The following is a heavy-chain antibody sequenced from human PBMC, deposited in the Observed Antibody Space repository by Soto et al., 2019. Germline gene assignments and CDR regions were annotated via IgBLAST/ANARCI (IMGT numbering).Heavy chain of an antibody. D-gene: IGHD3-16*01. CDR2: IYHSGST. J-gene: IGHJ6*03. CDR3: ARNELGDYYYYMDV. V-gene: IGHV4-4*02. CDR1: SGYISSSNW. Sequence: ASETLSLTCAVSSGYISSSNWWSWVRQPPGKGLEWIGEIYHSGSTNYNPSLKSRVTISVDKSKNQFSLKLSSVTAADTAVYYCARNELGDYYYYMDVWGKGTTVTVSS.